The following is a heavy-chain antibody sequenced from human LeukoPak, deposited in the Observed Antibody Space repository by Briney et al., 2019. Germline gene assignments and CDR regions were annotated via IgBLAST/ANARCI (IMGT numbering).Heavy chain of an antibody. J-gene: IGHJ6*02. D-gene: IGHD6-13*01. CDR3: ARGSTYYYGMDV. Sequence: ASVKVSFKASRYTFSSSDINWVRQAAGQGLEWMGWINAGNGNTKYSQKFQGRVTITRDTSASTAYMELSSLRSEDTAVYYCARGSTYYYGMDVWGQGTTVTVSS. CDR2: INAGNGNT. CDR1: RYTFSSSD. V-gene: IGHV1-3*01.